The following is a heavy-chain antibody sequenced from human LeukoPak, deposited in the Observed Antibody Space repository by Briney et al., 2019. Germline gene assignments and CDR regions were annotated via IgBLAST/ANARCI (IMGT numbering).Heavy chain of an antibody. CDR2: MNPNSGNA. V-gene: IGHV1-8*01. D-gene: IGHD6-13*01. J-gene: IGHJ4*02. CDR3: ARGGRYSSSWDFDY. Sequence: ASVKVSCKASGYSFTSYDINWVRQATGQGLEWMGWMNPNSGNAGYAQKFQGRVTITRNTSISTAYMELSSLRSEDTAVYYCARGGRYSSSWDFDYWGQGTLVTVSS. CDR1: GYSFTSYD.